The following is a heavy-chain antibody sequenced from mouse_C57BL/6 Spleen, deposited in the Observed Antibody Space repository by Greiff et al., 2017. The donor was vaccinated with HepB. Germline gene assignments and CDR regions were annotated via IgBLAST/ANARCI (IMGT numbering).Heavy chain of an antibody. V-gene: IGHV5-9*01. CDR3: ARQGSTMVTGTWFAY. D-gene: IGHD2-2*01. Sequence: EVKLVESGGGLVKPGGSLKLSCAASGFTFSSYTMSWVRQTPEKRLEWVATISGGGGNTYYPDSVKGRFTISRDNAKNTLYLQMSSLRSEDTALYYCARQGSTMVTGTWFAYWGQGTLVTVSA. CDR1: GFTFSSYT. CDR2: ISGGGGNT. J-gene: IGHJ3*01.